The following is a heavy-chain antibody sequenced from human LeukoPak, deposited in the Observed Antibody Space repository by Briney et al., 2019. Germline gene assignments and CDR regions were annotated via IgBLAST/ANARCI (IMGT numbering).Heavy chain of an antibody. Sequence: PSETLSLTCAVYGGPFSGYYWSWIRQPPGKGLEWIGEINHSGSTNYNPSLKSRVTISVDTSKNQFSLKLSSVTAADTAVYYRASDYYCSSTSCRAVEYFQHWGQGTLVTVSS. V-gene: IGHV4-34*01. CDR1: GGPFSGYY. J-gene: IGHJ1*01. CDR2: INHSGST. CDR3: ASDYYCSSTSCRAVEYFQH. D-gene: IGHD2-2*01.